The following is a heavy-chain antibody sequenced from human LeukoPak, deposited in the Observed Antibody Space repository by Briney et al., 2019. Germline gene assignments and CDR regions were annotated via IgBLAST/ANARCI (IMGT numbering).Heavy chain of an antibody. CDR3: ARERSMVRGVSWFDP. CDR1: GGSISSYY. Sequence: SETLSLTCTVSGGSISSYYWSWIRQPAGKGLEWIGRIYTSGSTNYNPSLKSRVTMSVDTSKNQFSLKLSSVTAADTAVYYCARERSMVRGVSWFDPWGQGTLVTVSS. CDR2: IYTSGST. D-gene: IGHD3-10*01. V-gene: IGHV4-4*07. J-gene: IGHJ5*02.